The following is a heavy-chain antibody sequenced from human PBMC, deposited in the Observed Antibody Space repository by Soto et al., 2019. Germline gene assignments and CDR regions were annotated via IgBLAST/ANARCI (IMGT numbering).Heavy chain of an antibody. CDR1: GDSVSSNSAA. Sequence: PSQTLSLTCAISGDSVSSNSAAWNWIRQSPSRGLEWLGRTYYRSKWYNDYAVSVKSRITINPDTSKNQFSLQLNSVTPEDTAVYYCARGLSSGPRSVYYYGMAVWGQGTTVTVSS. D-gene: IGHD3-22*01. J-gene: IGHJ6*02. V-gene: IGHV6-1*01. CDR3: ARGLSSGPRSVYYYGMAV. CDR2: TYYRSKWYN.